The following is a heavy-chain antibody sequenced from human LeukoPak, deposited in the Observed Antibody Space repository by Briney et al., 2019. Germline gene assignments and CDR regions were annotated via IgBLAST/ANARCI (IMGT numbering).Heavy chain of an antibody. D-gene: IGHD3-3*02. V-gene: IGHV1-69*05. CDR1: GGTFSNYA. CDR3: AKGAILEWLPLSDSSRYYFDY. Sequence: SVKVSCKASGGTFSNYAISWVRQVPGQGLEWMGGIIPIFSTANYAQKFQGRVTITTDESTSTDYMELSTLRSEDTAVYSCAKGAILEWLPLSDSSRYYFDYWGQGTLVTVSS. J-gene: IGHJ4*02. CDR2: IIPIFSTA.